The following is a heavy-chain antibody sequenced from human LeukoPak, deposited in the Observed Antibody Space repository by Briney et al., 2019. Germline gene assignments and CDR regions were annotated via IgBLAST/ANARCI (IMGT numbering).Heavy chain of an antibody. CDR3: ARGSDYGDYMDV. J-gene: IGHJ6*03. CDR1: GYTFTGYY. V-gene: IGHV1-2*02. Sequence: ASVKVSCKASGYTFTGYYMHWVRQAPGQGLEWMGWINPNSGGTNYAQKFQGRVTMTRDTSTSTAYMELSRLRSDDTAVYYCARGSDYGDYMDVWGKGTTVTVSS. CDR2: INPNSGGT. D-gene: IGHD4-17*01.